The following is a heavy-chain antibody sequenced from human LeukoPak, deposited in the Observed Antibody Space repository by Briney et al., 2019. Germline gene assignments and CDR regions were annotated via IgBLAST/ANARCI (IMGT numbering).Heavy chain of an antibody. Sequence: SQTLSLTCTVSGGSISSGGYYWSWIRQHPGKGLEWIVYIYYSGSTYYNPSLKSRVTISVDTSKNQLSLKLSSVTAADTAVYYCARDALYDSSGYYKPYFDYWGQGTLVTVSS. J-gene: IGHJ4*02. D-gene: IGHD3-22*01. CDR3: ARDALYDSSGYYKPYFDY. CDR1: GGSISSGGYY. CDR2: IYYSGST. V-gene: IGHV4-31*03.